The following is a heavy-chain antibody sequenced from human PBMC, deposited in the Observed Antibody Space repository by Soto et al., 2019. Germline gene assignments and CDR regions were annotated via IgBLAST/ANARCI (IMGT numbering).Heavy chain of an antibody. V-gene: IGHV3-74*01. J-gene: IGHJ6*04. Sequence: HPGGSLRLSCAASGFTFSSYWMHWVRQAPGKGLVWVSRINSDGSTTHYADSVKGRFTISRDNAKDTLFLQMTSLRVEDTATYHCALTKVVVVPASSDYGMDVWGKGTTVTVSS. CDR1: GFTFSSYW. D-gene: IGHD2-15*01. CDR3: ALTKVVVVPASSDYGMDV. CDR2: INSDGSTT.